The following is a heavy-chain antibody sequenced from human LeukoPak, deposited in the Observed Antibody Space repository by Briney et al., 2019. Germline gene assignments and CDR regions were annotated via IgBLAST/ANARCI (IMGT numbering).Heavy chain of an antibody. Sequence: SRYLRLSCAASGFTFSSYGMHRVRQAPGKGLEWVAVIWYDGSNKYYADSVKGRFTISRDNSKNTLYLQMNSLRAEDTAVYYCARDDPPAAGVDYWGQGTLVTVSS. CDR2: IWYDGSNK. CDR3: ARDDPPAAGVDY. D-gene: IGHD6-13*01. J-gene: IGHJ4*02. V-gene: IGHV3-33*01. CDR1: GFTFSSYG.